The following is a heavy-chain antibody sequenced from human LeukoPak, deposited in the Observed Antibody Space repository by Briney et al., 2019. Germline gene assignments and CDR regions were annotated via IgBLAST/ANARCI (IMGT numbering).Heavy chain of an antibody. J-gene: IGHJ4*02. CDR2: IYYSGST. Sequence: SETLSLTCTVSGGSISISSDYWGWIRQPPGKGLEWIGTIYYSGSTYYNPSLKSRVTLSIDTSKNQFSLKLSSVTAADTAVYYCARSSTWYYFDYWSQGTLVTVSS. D-gene: IGHD6-13*01. CDR1: GGSISISSDY. V-gene: IGHV4-39*07. CDR3: ARSSTWYYFDY.